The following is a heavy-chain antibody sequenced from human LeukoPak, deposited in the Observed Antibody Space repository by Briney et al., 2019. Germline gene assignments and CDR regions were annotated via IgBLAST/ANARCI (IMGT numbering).Heavy chain of an antibody. J-gene: IGHJ4*02. D-gene: IGHD6-19*01. CDR2: IYYSGST. CDR1: GGSISSYY. Sequence: SETLSLTCTVSGGSISSYYWSWIRQPPGKGLEWIGYIYYSGSTNYNPSLKSRVTISVDTSKNQFSLKLSSVTAADTAVYYCARYSSGWPPEYYFDYWGQGTLVTVSS. CDR3: ARYSSGWPPEYYFDY. V-gene: IGHV4-59*01.